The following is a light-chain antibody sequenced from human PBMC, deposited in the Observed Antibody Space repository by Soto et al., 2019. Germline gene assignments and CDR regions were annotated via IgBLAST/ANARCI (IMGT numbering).Light chain of an antibody. CDR2: GAS. CDR1: QSVSSSY. CDR3: QQYGSSPVT. V-gene: IGKV3-20*01. Sequence: EIVLKLSPGTLSLSPGERATLSCRASQSVSSSYLAWYQQKPGQAPRLLIYGASSRATGIPDRFSGSGSGTDFTLTIRRLEPEDFAVYYCQQYGSSPVTFGQGTKV. J-gene: IGKJ1*01.